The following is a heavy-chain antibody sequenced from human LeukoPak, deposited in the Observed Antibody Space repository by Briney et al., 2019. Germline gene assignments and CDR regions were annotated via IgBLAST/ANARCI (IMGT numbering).Heavy chain of an antibody. J-gene: IGHJ4*02. V-gene: IGHV3-9*01. CDR1: GFTFNDYA. CDR2: INWNSGSI. D-gene: IGHD2-2*01. Sequence: PGGSLRLSCAASGFTFNDYAMHWVRQAPGKGLEWVSGINWNSGSIGYADSVKGRFTISRDNAKNSLYLQMNSLRAEDTALYYCATLDNTSPAWGQGILVTVSS. CDR3: ATLDNTSPA.